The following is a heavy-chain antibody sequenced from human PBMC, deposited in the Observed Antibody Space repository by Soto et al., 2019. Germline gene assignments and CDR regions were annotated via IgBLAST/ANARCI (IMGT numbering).Heavy chain of an antibody. Sequence: QVQLVQSGAEVKKPGASVKVSCKVSGNIFTSQYMHWVRQAPGQGLEWMAMINPSGGRTSYAQMFPGRVTMTRDTSTSTVHMELSRLISEDTAVYYCFRDVGDWGQGTLVTVSS. J-gene: IGHJ4*02. CDR1: GNIFTSQY. V-gene: IGHV1-46*03. CDR2: INPSGGRT. D-gene: IGHD3-3*01. CDR3: FRDVGD.